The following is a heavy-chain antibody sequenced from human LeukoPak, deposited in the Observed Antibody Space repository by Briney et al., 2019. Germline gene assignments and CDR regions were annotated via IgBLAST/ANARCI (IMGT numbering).Heavy chain of an antibody. CDR3: ARDLSASWYSLGY. D-gene: IGHD2-2*01. J-gene: IGHJ4*02. Sequence: GGSLRLSCAASGLTPADYGVSWVRQAPGKGLEWVSGIDWSGESTGYADSVKGRFTISRDNAANVLYLQMNGLRAEDTALYYCARDLSASWYSLGYWGRGTLVTVSS. CDR1: GLTPADYG. CDR2: IDWSGEST. V-gene: IGHV3-20*04.